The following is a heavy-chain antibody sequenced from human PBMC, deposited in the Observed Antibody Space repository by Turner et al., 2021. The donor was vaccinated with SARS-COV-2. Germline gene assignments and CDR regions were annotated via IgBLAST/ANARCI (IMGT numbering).Heavy chain of an antibody. D-gene: IGHD2-15*01. CDR3: TRELGYCSDGSCRFEYDY. CDR2: IHFRGTT. V-gene: IGHV4-59*01. CDR1: GAPISFSY. J-gene: IGHJ4*02. Sequence: QVLLPESASGLVKPPATLSGTCTVSGAPISFSYWSWVRQPTGKELGRIGDIHFRGTTNYYPTLRSRVTISLDTSKSQSSLYLKYVTAADTAVYYCTRELGYCSDGSCRFEYDYWGQGTLVTVSS.